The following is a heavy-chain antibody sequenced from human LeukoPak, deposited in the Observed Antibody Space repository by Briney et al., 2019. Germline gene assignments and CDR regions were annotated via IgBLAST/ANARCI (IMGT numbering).Heavy chain of an antibody. CDR3: ARVHSSSSAADY. V-gene: IGHV4-39*07. J-gene: IGHJ4*02. Sequence: PSETLSLTCTVSGGSISSSSYYWGWIRQPPGKGLEWIGSIYYSGSTYYNPSLKSRVTISVDTSKNQFSLKLSSVTAADTAVYYCARVHSSSSAADYWGQGTLVTVSS. D-gene: IGHD6-6*01. CDR2: IYYSGST. CDR1: GGSISSSSYY.